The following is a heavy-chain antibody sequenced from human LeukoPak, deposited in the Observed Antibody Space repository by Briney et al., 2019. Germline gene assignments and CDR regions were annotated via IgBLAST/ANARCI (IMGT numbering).Heavy chain of an antibody. J-gene: IGHJ4*02. D-gene: IGHD2-8*01. CDR1: GFTFDDFP. CDR2: VSVDGDTK. CDR3: AKDIIGYAPL. V-gene: IGHV3-43*01. Sequence: GGSLRLSFAASGFTFDDFPMHWVRQQPGKGLEWVSLVSVDGDTKYYADSVRGRFTISRDNSKNSLHLQMNSLRIEDTAFYYCAKDIIGYAPLWGQGTLVTVSS.